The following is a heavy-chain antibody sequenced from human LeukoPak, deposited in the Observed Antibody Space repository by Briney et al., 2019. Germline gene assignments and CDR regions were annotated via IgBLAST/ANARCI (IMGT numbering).Heavy chain of an antibody. CDR3: ARDGTSSSLPYYYFDY. CDR1: GYTFTSYY. CDR2: INPSGGST. V-gene: IGHV1-46*01. D-gene: IGHD6-13*01. J-gene: IGHJ4*02. Sequence: GESLKISCKASGYTFTSYYMHWVRQAPGQGLEWMGIINPSGGSTSYAQKFQGRVTMTRDMSTSTVYMELSSLRSEDTAVYYCARDGTSSSLPYYYFDYWGQGTLVTVSS.